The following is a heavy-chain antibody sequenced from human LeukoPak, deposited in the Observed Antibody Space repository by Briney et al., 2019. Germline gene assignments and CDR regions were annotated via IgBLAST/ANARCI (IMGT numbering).Heavy chain of an antibody. J-gene: IGHJ4*02. CDR2: ISYDGSNK. Sequence: GGSLRLSCAASGFTFSSYAMSWVRQAPGKGLEWVAVISYDGSNKYYADSVKGRFTISRDNSKNTLYLQMNSLRAEDTAVYYCARALVWSGYYWNFDYWGQGTLVTVSS. CDR3: ARALVWSGYYWNFDY. D-gene: IGHD3-3*01. CDR1: GFTFSSYA. V-gene: IGHV3-30*04.